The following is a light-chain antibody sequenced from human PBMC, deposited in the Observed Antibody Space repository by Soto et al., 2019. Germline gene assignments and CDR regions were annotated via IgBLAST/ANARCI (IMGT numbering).Light chain of an antibody. CDR2: VVS. CDR3: SSYRRGXTFV. Sequence: QSALTQPASVSGSPVQSIAISCTGTSSDVCGYNYVAWHQQHPGKAPKVLISVVSNRPSGVSNRFYGSKSGNTASLTISGLQAEDEADYYCSSYRRGXTFVFGRGTKVXV. V-gene: IGLV2-14*01. J-gene: IGLJ1*01. CDR1: SSDVCGYNY.